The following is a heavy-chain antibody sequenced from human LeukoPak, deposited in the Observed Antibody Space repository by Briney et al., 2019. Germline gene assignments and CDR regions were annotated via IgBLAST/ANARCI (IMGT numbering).Heavy chain of an antibody. D-gene: IGHD6-13*01. CDR2: ITPDGSTT. Sequence: PGGSLRLSCAASRFTLRNYWMHWVRQAPGKGLVWVSLITPDGSTTTYADSVKGRFTISRDNAKSTLYLQMNSLRAEDTAIYYCVPADKQWGQGTLVTVSS. CDR1: RFTLRNYW. V-gene: IGHV3-74*01. CDR3: VPADKQ. J-gene: IGHJ4*02.